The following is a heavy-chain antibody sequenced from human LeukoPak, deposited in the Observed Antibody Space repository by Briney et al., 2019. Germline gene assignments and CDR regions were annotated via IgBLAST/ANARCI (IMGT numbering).Heavy chain of an antibody. Sequence: GASVNVSCRASGYTFTGYYMHWVRQAPGQGLEWMGRINPNSGGTNFAQRFQGRVTMTRDTSISTVYMELGGLRSDDTAVYYCASPAATRKAGINFDYWGQGTLVTVYS. CDR2: INPNSGGT. J-gene: IGHJ4*02. V-gene: IGHV1-2*06. D-gene: IGHD2-15*01. CDR3: ASPAATRKAGINFDY. CDR1: GYTFTGYY.